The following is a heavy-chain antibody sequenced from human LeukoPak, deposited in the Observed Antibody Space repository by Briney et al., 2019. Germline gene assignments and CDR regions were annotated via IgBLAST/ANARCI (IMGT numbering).Heavy chain of an antibody. CDR2: IYYSGST. CDR3: ANIGGAYSYLLDY. V-gene: IGHV4-59*01. CDR1: GGSISSYY. D-gene: IGHD5-18*01. J-gene: IGHJ4*02. Sequence: SETLSLTCTVSGGSISSYYWSWIRQPPGKGLEWIGYIYYSGSTNYNPSLKSRVTISVDTSKNQFSLKLSSVTAADTAVYYCANIGGAYSYLLDYWGQGTLVTVSS.